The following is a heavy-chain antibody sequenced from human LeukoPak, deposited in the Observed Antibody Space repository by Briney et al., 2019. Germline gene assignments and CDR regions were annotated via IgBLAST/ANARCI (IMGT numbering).Heavy chain of an antibody. J-gene: IGHJ6*02. V-gene: IGHV4-59*01. CDR1: GDSISSYY. CDR3: ARDFIRAGLRMDV. D-gene: IGHD2-15*01. CDR2: IYYSGST. Sequence: SETLSLTCTVSGDSISSYYWSWIRQPPGKGLEWIGYIYYSGSTNYNPSLKSRVTISVDTSKNQFSLKLSSVTAADTAVYYCARDFIRAGLRMDVWGQGTTVTVSS.